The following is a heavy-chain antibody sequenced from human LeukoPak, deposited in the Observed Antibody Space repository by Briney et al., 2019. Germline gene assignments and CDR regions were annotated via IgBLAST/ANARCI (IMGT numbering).Heavy chain of an antibody. CDR3: ARDRSSGAHAGCSYYYGMDV. CDR2: IYYSGST. J-gene: IGHJ6*02. Sequence: SETLSLTCTVSGGSISSYYWSWIRQPPGKGLEWIGYIYYSGSTNYNPSLKSRITISVDTSKNQFSLKLSSVTAADTAVYYCARDRSSGAHAGCSYYYGMDVWGQGTTVTVSS. D-gene: IGHD2-15*01. CDR1: GGSISSYY. V-gene: IGHV4-59*01.